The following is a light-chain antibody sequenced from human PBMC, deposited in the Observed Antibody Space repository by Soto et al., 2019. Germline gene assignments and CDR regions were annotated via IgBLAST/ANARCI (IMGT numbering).Light chain of an antibody. CDR3: QQYTTSPPIT. V-gene: IGKV3-20*01. Sequence: EIVLTQSPGTLSLSPGERATLSCRASQSVSSSYLAWYQQKPGQAPRLVIYGAFSRATGIPDRFSGSGSGTDFTLTISRLEPEDFAVYYCQQYTTSPPITFGQGTRLEIK. CDR1: QSVSSSY. J-gene: IGKJ5*01. CDR2: GAF.